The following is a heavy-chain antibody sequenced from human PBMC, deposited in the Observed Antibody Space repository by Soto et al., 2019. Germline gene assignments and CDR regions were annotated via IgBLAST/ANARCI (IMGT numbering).Heavy chain of an antibody. V-gene: IGHV1-69*01. J-gene: IGHJ6*02. D-gene: IGHD1-26*01. CDR2: IIPIFGTA. Sequence: QVQLVQSGAEVKKPGSSVKVSCKASGGTFSSYAISWVRQAPGQGLEWMGGIIPIFGTANYAQKFQGRVTITADESTSTAYMELSSLRSEDTAVYYSARTGGNGPYYYYYGMDVWGQGTTVTVSS. CDR3: ARTGGNGPYYYYYGMDV. CDR1: GGTFSSYA.